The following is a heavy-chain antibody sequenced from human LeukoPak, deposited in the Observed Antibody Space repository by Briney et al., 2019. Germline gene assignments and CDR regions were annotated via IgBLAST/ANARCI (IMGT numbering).Heavy chain of an antibody. D-gene: IGHD4-17*01. CDR3: ARLNGDGSAFDI. CDR2: INPSGGST. CDR1: GYTFTSYY. V-gene: IGHV1-46*01. J-gene: IGHJ3*02. Sequence: ASVKVSCKACGYTFTSYYMHWVRQAPGQGLEWMGIINPSGGSTTSPQKFQGRVTMTRDTSTSTVYMELSSLRSVDTAVYYCARLNGDGSAFDIWGQGTMVSVSS.